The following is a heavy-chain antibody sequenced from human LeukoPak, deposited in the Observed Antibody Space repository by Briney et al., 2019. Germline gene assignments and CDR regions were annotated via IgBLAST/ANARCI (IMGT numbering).Heavy chain of an antibody. CDR2: IYHSGST. CDR3: ARASYNGDY. Sequence: SETLSLTCTVSGGSISSGGYYWSWIRQPPGKGLEWIGYIYHSGSTYYNPSLKSRVTISVDRSKNQFSLKLSSVTAADTAVYYCARASYNGDYWGQGTLVTVSS. D-gene: IGHD1-26*01. CDR1: GGSISSGGYY. V-gene: IGHV4-30-2*01. J-gene: IGHJ4*02.